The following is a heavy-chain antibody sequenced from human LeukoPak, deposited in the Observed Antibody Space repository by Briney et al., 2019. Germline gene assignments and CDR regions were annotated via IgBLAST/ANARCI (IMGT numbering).Heavy chain of an antibody. CDR2: IYYSGST. Sequence: SETLSLTCTVSGGSISSYYWSWIRQPPGKGLEWIGYIYYSGSTNYNPSLKSRFTISVDTSKNQFSLELSSVTAADTALYYCARSRGYFDYWGQGTLVTVSS. D-gene: IGHD6-13*01. V-gene: IGHV4-59*01. CDR3: ARSRGYFDY. CDR1: GGSISSYY. J-gene: IGHJ4*02.